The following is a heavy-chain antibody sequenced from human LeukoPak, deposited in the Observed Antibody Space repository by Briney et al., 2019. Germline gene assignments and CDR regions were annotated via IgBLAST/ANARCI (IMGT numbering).Heavy chain of an antibody. CDR3: ARASWISTAHADC. Sequence: PGGSLRLSCAASGFSFTNYAMSWVRQAPARGPEGLSGMKGGGETSYADSVKGRFTLSRDDSRNPVYLQLNNLRVEDTAIYYRARASWISTAHADCWGQGTQVTVSS. CDR2: MKGGGET. CDR1: GFSFTNYA. D-gene: IGHD2-2*03. V-gene: IGHV3-23*01. J-gene: IGHJ4*02.